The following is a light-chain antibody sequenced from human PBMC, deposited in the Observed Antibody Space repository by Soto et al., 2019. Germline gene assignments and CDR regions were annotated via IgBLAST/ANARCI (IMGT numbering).Light chain of an antibody. CDR1: SSDIGNYDR. V-gene: IGLV2-18*02. CDR2: EVT. Sequence: QSVLTQPPSVSGSPGQSVTISCTGTSSDIGNYDRVSWYQKTPGTAPKLMIYEVTNRPSGVPDRFSGSKSGNTASLTISGLQAEDEADYYCSSYRTRVTYVFGTGTKVTVL. J-gene: IGLJ1*01. CDR3: SSYRTRVTYV.